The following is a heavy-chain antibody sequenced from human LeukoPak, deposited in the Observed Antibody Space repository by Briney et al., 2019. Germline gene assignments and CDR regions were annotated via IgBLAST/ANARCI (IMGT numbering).Heavy chain of an antibody. J-gene: IGHJ6*02. Sequence: QSGGSLRLSCVVSGLTFSDHWMHWVRQTPGKGLLWVSHINYEGSDTRYADSVRGRFTISRDNAKNTVYLQMNSLRVEDAAVYYCAHLVWEYVGGLDVWGQGTTVTVSS. CDR3: AHLVWEYVGGLDV. CDR2: INYEGSDT. D-gene: IGHD3/OR15-3a*01. V-gene: IGHV3-74*01. CDR1: GLTFSDHW.